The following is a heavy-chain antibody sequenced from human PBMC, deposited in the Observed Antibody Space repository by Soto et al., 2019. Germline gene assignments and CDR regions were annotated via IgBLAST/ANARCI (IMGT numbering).Heavy chain of an antibody. J-gene: IGHJ5*02. D-gene: IGHD3-3*01. CDR1: GFTFTSSA. CDR3: AAGNYDFWSGYIYWFDP. Sequence: GASVKVSCKASGFTFTSSAVQWVRQARGQRLEWIGWIVVGSGNTNYAQKFQERVTITRDMSTSTAYMELSSLRSEDTAVYYCAAGNYDFWSGYIYWFDPWGHGTLVTVSS. CDR2: IVVGSGNT. V-gene: IGHV1-58*01.